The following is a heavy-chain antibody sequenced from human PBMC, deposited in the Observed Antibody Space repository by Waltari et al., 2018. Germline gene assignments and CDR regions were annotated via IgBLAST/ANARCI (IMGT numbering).Heavy chain of an antibody. D-gene: IGHD6-13*01. CDR1: GFTFSRYW. J-gene: IGHJ6*02. V-gene: IGHV3-74*01. Sequence: EEQLVESGGGLVQPGESLRLSCAASGFTFSRYWMDWVRQAPGKGLVWGSRINGDGSSTRYAASVTGRFTISRDNAKITLYVQMNRLRADDTAVYYCARVATKTYSSPVPGRPYYYGMDVWGQGTTVTVSS. CDR3: ARVATKTYSSPVPGRPYYYGMDV. CDR2: INGDGSST.